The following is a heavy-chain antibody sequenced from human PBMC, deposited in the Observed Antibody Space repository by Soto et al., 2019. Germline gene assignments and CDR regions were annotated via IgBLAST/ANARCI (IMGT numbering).Heavy chain of an antibody. V-gene: IGHV3-33*08. J-gene: IGHJ4*02. CDR2: IWYDGSNK. CDR1: GFTFTNSW. Sequence: GGSLRLSCAASGFTFTNSWMSWVRQAPGKGLEWVAVIWYDGSNKYYADSVKGRFTISRDNSKNTLYLQMNSLRAEDTAVYYCARDTLAPYDYWGQGTLVTVSS. CDR3: ARDTLAPYDY.